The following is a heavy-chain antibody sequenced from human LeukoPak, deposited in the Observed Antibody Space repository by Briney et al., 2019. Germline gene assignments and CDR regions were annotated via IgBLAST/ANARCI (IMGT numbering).Heavy chain of an antibody. CDR1: GGSISSSSYY. J-gene: IGHJ3*02. D-gene: IGHD1-26*01. CDR3: ARDLSPARGGSYNILGYAFDI. Sequence: SETLSLTCTVSGGSISSSSYYWGWIRQPPGKGLEWIGSIYYSGSTYYNPSLKSRVTISVDTSKNQFSLKLSSVTAADTAVYYCARDLSPARGGSYNILGYAFDIWGQGTMVTVSS. CDR2: IYYSGST. V-gene: IGHV4-39*07.